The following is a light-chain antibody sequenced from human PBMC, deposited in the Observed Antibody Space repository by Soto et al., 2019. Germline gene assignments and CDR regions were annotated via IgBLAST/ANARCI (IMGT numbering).Light chain of an antibody. V-gene: IGKV3-20*01. J-gene: IGKJ4*01. CDR1: QSVSTSY. CDR2: GAS. Sequence: EIVLTQSPGTLSLSPGERAILSCRASQSVSTSYLAWYQQKPGQAPSLLIYGASSRATGIPDRFSGSGSGTDFTLTISRLEPEDFAVYYCQQCGSSPLTFGGGTKVEIK. CDR3: QQCGSSPLT.